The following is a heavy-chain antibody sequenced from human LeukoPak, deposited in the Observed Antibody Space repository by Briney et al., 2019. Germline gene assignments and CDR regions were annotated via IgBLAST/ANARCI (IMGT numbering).Heavy chain of an antibody. V-gene: IGHV4-39*01. CDR2: MYYSGST. J-gene: IGHJ4*02. CDR3: ARHDKKSAADGTGFDY. D-gene: IGHD6-13*01. Sequence: SETLSLTCTVSGGSIRGSRYYWGWIRQPPGKGLEWIGSMYYSGSTYYNPSLKSRVTILVDTSKNQFSLKMRSVTAADTAVYYCARHDKKSAADGTGFDYWGRGTLVAVSS. CDR1: GGSIRGSRYY.